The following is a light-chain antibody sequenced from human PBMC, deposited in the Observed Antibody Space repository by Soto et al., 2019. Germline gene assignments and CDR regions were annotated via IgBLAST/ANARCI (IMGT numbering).Light chain of an antibody. CDR1: SSDVGDYNY. V-gene: IGLV2-11*01. J-gene: IGLJ1*01. CDR3: CSHAGSYTYV. CDR2: DVS. Sequence: SALAHPRSVSGSPGQSFTISCTGTSSDVGDYNYVSWYQQHPGKVPKVMIYDVSKRPSGVPDRFSGSKSGNTASLTISGLQAEDEADYYCCSHAGSYTYVFGTGTKVTVL.